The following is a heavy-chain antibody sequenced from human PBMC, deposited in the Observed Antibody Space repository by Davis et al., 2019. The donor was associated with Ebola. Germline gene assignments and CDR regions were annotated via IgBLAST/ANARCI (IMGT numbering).Heavy chain of an antibody. D-gene: IGHD3-22*01. CDR1: GCSLSSGDYY. J-gene: IGHJ3*02. CDR2: IYYSGST. V-gene: IGHV4-30-4*01. CDR3: ARAHRGQDKAAMIVVVSWYDAVDI. Sequence: PSEPLSSTCPVPGCSLSSGDYYWCWIRQPPGKGLEWIGYIYYSGSTYYNPSLKSRVTISVDTSKNQFSLKLSSVTAADTAVYYCARAHRGQDKAAMIVVVSWYDAVDIWGQGTMVTVSS.